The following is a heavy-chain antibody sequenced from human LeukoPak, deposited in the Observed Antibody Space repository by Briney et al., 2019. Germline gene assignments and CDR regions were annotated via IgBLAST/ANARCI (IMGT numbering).Heavy chain of an antibody. J-gene: IGHJ4*02. CDR2: ISSSSSYI. CDR1: GFTFSSYS. Sequence: PGGSLRLSCAASGFTFSSYSMNWVRQAPGRGLEGVSSISSSSSYIYYADSVKGRFTISRDNAENSLYLQMNSLRAEDTAVYYCARDYYGSGSYYKGSGFLYWGQGTLVTVSS. V-gene: IGHV3-21*01. D-gene: IGHD3-10*01. CDR3: ARDYYGSGSYYKGSGFLY.